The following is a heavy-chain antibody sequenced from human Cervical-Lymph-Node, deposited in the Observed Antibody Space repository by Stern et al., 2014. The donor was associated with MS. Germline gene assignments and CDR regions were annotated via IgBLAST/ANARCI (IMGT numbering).Heavy chain of an antibody. Sequence: QDQLVQSGAEVKKPGSSVKVSCKTSGGTFSNYPIHWVRQAPGQGLEWVGRIIPFIDVVNYAQKVQGRVTFTADKSTRTAYMELTSLRFEDTAVYYCARDLRGPMTPETPPSDEDWGQGTLVTVSS. CDR3: ARDLRGPMTPETPPSDED. D-gene: IGHD4-17*01. CDR2: IIPFIDVV. CDR1: GGTFSNYP. V-gene: IGHV1-69*04. J-gene: IGHJ4*02.